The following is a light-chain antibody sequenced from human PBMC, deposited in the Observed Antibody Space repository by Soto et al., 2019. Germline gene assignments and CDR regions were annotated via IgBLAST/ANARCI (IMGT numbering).Light chain of an antibody. V-gene: IGLV1-44*01. CDR1: SSNIGSNT. CDR3: AAWDDSLNGLV. Sequence: QPVLTQPPSASGTPGQRVTISCFGSSSNIGSNTVNWYQQFPGTAPKLLIYSNSQRPSGVPDRFSGSKSGTSASLAISGLQSEDEGDFYCAAWDDSLNGLVFGTGTKVTVL. CDR2: SNS. J-gene: IGLJ1*01.